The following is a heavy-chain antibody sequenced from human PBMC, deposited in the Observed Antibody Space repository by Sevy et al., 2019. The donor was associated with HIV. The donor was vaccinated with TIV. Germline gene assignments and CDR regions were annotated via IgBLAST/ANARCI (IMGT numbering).Heavy chain of an antibody. D-gene: IGHD5-12*01. CDR3: ARDSEMATTDALDV. J-gene: IGHJ3*01. CDR2: IKQDGSEK. V-gene: IGHV3-7*01. CDR1: GFTFKYYW. Sequence: GGSLRLSCAASGFTFKYYWMSWVRQAPGKGLEWVANIKQDGSEKYYVDSVKGRFTISRDNAKNSLYLQMNSLGAVDTAVYYCARDSEMATTDALDVWGQGTMVTVSS.